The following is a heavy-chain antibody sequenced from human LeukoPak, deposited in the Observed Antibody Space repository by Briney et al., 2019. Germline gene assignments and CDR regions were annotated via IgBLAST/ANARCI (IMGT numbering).Heavy chain of an antibody. J-gene: IGHJ4*02. Sequence: GGTLRLSCAASGYIVSSNYMSWVRQAPGKVLEWVSVIYRGGSTYDEDAMKGRFTITNDNSKTTLYLQMNSLRAEDTAVYYCASLHWLVVYWGQGTLVTVSS. CDR1: GYIVSSNY. V-gene: IGHV3-53*01. CDR3: ASLHWLVVY. CDR2: IYRGGST. D-gene: IGHD6-19*01.